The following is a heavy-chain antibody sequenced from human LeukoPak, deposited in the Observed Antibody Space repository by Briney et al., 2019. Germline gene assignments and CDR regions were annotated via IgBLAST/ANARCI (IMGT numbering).Heavy chain of an antibody. CDR2: INHSGST. J-gene: IGHJ4*02. D-gene: IGHD6-13*01. CDR1: GGSFSGYY. CDR3: ARGSSSWYFDY. Sequence: SETLSLTCAVYGGSFSGYYWSWIRQPPGKGLERIGEINHSGSTNYNPSLKSRVTISVDTSKNQFSLKLSSVTAADTAVYYCARGSSSWYFDYWGQGTLVTVSS. V-gene: IGHV4-34*01.